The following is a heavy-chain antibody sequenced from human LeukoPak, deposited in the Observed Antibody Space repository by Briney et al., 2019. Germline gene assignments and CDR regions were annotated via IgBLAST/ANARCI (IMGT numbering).Heavy chain of an antibody. CDR1: GFTFSSYS. CDR3: ARGRPPGGY. D-gene: IGHD2-8*02. J-gene: IGHJ4*02. V-gene: IGHV4-34*01. CDR2: VNHSGST. Sequence: GSLRLSCAASGFTFSSYSMNWVRQAPGKGLEWIGEVNHSGSTNYNPSLKSRVTISVDTSKNQFSLKLSSVTAADTAVYYCARGRPPGGYWGQGTLVTVSS.